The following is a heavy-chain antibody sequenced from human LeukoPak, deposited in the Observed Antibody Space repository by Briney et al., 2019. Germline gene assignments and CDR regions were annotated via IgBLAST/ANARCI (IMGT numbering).Heavy chain of an antibody. Sequence: PGGSLRLSCAVSGITLSNYGMSWVRQGPGKGLEWVAGISGSGGSTNYADSVKGRFTISRDNPKNTLYLQMNSLRAEDTAVYFCAKRGVVIRVILVGFHKEAYYFDSRGQGALVTVSS. CDR2: ISGSGGST. J-gene: IGHJ4*02. D-gene: IGHD3-22*01. CDR3: AKRGVVIRVILVGFHKEAYYFDS. V-gene: IGHV3-23*01. CDR1: GITLSNYG.